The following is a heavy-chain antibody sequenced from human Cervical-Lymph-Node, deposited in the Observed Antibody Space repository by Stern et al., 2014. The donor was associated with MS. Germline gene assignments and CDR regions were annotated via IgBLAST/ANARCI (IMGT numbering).Heavy chain of an antibody. D-gene: IGHD3-16*02. CDR2: IFSNDEK. J-gene: IGHJ1*01. CDR3: ARILITFGGVIVGFQH. CDR1: GFSLSNARMG. Sequence: QITLKESGPVLVKPTETLTLTCTVSGFSLSNARMGVSWIRQPPGKALEWLAQIFSNDEKSYSTSLKSRLTISKDTSKSQVVLTMTNMDPVDTATYYCARILITFGGVIVGFQHWGQGTLVTVSS. V-gene: IGHV2-26*01.